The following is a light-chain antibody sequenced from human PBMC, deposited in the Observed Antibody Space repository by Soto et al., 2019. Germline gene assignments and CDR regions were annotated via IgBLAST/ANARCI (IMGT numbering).Light chain of an antibody. CDR2: GAS. CDR1: QSVSSSY. J-gene: IGKJ1*01. CDR3: QQYGRSRWT. V-gene: IGKV3-20*01. Sequence: EIVLTQSPGTLSLSPGERATLSCRASQSVSSSYLAWYQQNRGQAPRHLIYGASSRAPGIPDRFGGSGSGTDFTLTISRLEPEDFAVYYCQQYGRSRWTFGQGTKVEIK.